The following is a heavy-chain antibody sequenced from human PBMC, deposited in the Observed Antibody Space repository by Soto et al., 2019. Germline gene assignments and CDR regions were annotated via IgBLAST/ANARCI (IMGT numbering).Heavy chain of an antibody. J-gene: IGHJ3*02. CDR3: ARDIGPLGGNSDAFDI. V-gene: IGHV5-10-1*01. D-gene: IGHD2-21*02. CDR2: IDPSDSYT. CDR1: GYSFTSYW. Sequence: GESLKISCKGSGYSFTSYWISWVRQMPGKGLEWMGRIDPSDSYTNYSPSFQGHVTISADKSISTAYLQWSSLKASDTAMYYCARDIGPLGGNSDAFDIWGQGTMVTVSS.